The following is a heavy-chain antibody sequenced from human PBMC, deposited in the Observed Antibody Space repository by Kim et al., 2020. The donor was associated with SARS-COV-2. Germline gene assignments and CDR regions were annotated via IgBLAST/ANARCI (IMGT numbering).Heavy chain of an antibody. V-gene: IGHV3-7*04. CDR1: KFTFSNHW. CDR3: ARGCCSRGICYGGGFDY. CDR2: INQDGNDK. J-gene: IGHJ4*02. D-gene: IGHD2-15*01. Sequence: GGSLRLSCVGSKFTFSNHWMNWVRQAPGKGLEWVANINQDGNDKYYVDSVKGRFTISRDNARNSLYLQMNSLTAEDTAVYYCARGCCSRGICYGGGFDYWGQGTLVTVSS.